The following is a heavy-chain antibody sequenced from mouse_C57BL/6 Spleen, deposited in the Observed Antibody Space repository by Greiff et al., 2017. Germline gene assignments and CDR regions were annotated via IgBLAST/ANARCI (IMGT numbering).Heavy chain of an antibody. J-gene: IGHJ4*01. CDR2: IHPNSGST. V-gene: IGHV1-64*01. D-gene: IGHD2-4*01. Sequence: QVQLQQPGAELVKPGASVQLSCKASGYTFTSYWMHWVKQRPGQGLEWIGMIHPNSGSTNYNEKFKSKATLTVDKSSSTAYMQLSSLTSEDSAVYYCARSGGYDYDDGGYAMDYWGQGTSVTVSS. CDR3: ARSGGYDYDDGGYAMDY. CDR1: GYTFTSYW.